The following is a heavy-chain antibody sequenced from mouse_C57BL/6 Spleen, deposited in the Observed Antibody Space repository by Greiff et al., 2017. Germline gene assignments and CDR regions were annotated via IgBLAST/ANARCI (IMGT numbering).Heavy chain of an antibody. Sequence: EVKLVESGEGLVKPGGSLKLSCAASGFTFSSYAMSWVRQTPEKRLEWVAYISSGGDYIYYADTVKGRFTISRDNARNTLYLQMSSLKSEDTAMYYCTTYDYDAFAYWGQGTLVTVSA. CDR3: TTYDYDAFAY. CDR1: GFTFSSYA. D-gene: IGHD2-4*01. CDR2: ISSGGDYI. J-gene: IGHJ3*01. V-gene: IGHV5-9-1*02.